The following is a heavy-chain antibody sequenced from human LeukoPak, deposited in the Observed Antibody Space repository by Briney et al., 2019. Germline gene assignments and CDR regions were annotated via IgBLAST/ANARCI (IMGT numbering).Heavy chain of an antibody. CDR1: GYTFTGYY. Sequence: ASVKVSCKASGYTFTGYYMHWVRQAPGQGLEWMGWINPNSGGTNYAQKFQGWVTMTRDTSISTAYMELSRLRSDDTAVYYCARGPQSDIGLPPLWYWGQGTLVTVSS. V-gene: IGHV1-2*04. CDR3: ARGPQSDIGLPPLWY. J-gene: IGHJ4*02. CDR2: INPNSGGT. D-gene: IGHD5-12*01.